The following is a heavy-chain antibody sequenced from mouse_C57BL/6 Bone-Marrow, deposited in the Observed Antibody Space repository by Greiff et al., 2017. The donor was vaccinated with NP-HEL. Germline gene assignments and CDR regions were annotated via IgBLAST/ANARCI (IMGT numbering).Heavy chain of an antibody. CDR3: AREGRRGYYGAWSAY. D-gene: IGHD1-1*01. CDR2: IHPNSGST. CDR1: GYTFTSYW. J-gene: IGHJ3*01. V-gene: IGHV1-64*01. Sequence: VQLQQPGAELVKPGASVKLSCKASGYTFTSYWMHWVKQRPGQGLEWIGMIHPNSGSTNYNEKFKSKATLTVDKSSSTAYMQLSSLTSEDSAVYYCAREGRRGYYGAWSAYWGQGTLVTVSA.